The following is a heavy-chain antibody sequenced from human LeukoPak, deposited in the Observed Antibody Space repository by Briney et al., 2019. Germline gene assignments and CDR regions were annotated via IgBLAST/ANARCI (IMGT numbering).Heavy chain of an antibody. CDR1: GGTFSSYA. CDR2: IIPIFGTA. V-gene: IGHV1-69*13. J-gene: IGHJ4*02. Sequence: SVKVSCEASGGTFSSYAISWVRQAPGQGLEWMGGIIPIFGTANYAQKFQGRVTITADESTSTAYMELSSLRSEDTAVYYCARVYGSGIYYYFDYWGQGTLVTVSS. D-gene: IGHD3-10*01. CDR3: ARVYGSGIYYYFDY.